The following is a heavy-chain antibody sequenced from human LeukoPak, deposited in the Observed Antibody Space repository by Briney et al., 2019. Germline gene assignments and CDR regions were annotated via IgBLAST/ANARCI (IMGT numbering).Heavy chain of an antibody. V-gene: IGHV4-30-2*01. CDR2: IYHGGST. D-gene: IGHD2-2*01. Sequence: SQTLSLTCAVSGGSFSNSVYSWNWIRQPPGKGLEWIGNIYHGGSTYYNPSLESRVTISVDTSKNQFSLKLTSLTAADTAVYYCARAVGYCSSTNCPRAYFFDDWGQGTLVTVSS. CDR3: ARAVGYCSSTNCPRAYFFDD. CDR1: GGSFSNSVYS. J-gene: IGHJ4*02.